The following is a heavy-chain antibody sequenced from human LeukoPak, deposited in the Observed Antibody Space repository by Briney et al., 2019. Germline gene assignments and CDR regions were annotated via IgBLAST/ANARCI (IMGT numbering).Heavy chain of an antibody. J-gene: IGHJ3*02. D-gene: IGHD3-22*01. CDR3: ARDQYYEDSSAFDI. CDR1: GGSFSGYY. Sequence: SDTLSLTCAVYGGSFSGYYWSWIRQPPRKGLKGIGGINHSGSTNYNPYLKSRVTISVDTSKAQCSLKLSSVTAADTAVYYCARDQYYEDSSAFDIWGQGTMVTVSS. V-gene: IGHV4-34*01. CDR2: INHSGST.